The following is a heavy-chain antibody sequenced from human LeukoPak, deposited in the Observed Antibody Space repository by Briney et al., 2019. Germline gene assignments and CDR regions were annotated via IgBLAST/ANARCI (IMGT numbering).Heavy chain of an antibody. CDR1: GGSINSGGYS. Sequence: SETLSLTCAVSGGSINSGGYSWSWIRQPPGKGLEWIGYIYYSGSTYYNPSLKSRVTISVDTSKNQFSLKLSSVTAADTAVYYCARVDTMIVVVWGQGTMVTVSS. V-gene: IGHV4-30-4*07. CDR3: ARVDTMIVVV. D-gene: IGHD3-22*01. J-gene: IGHJ3*01. CDR2: IYYSGST.